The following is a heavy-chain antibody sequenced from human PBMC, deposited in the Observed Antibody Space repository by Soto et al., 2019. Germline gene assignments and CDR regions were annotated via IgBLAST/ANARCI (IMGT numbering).Heavy chain of an antibody. Sequence: QMQLQESGPGLVKPSQTLSLTCTVSGDSISSGGYYRSWIRRTPRKDLARIGYIYYSGSSYYNPSRRSRVTISVDMTKNQFSLKLSSVTAADTAVYYCARDQNPPEYYYNGMDVGGPGTTITVSS. CDR3: ARDQNPPEYYYNGMDV. CDR2: IYYSGSS. J-gene: IGHJ6*02. CDR1: GDSISSGGYY. V-gene: IGHV4-30-4*01.